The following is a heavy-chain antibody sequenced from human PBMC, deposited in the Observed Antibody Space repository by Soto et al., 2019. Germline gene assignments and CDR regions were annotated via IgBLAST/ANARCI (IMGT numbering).Heavy chain of an antibody. CDR2: LNHSGST. CDR1: GGSFSGYY. Sequence: QVQLQQWGAGLLKPSETLSLTCAVYGGSFSGYYWSWIRQPPGKGLEWIGELNHSGSTNYNPSLKSRVTISVDTSKNQFSLKLSSVTAADTAVYYCARGQGGYCSSTSCYAYYYYMDVWGKGTTVTVSS. V-gene: IGHV4-34*01. D-gene: IGHD2-2*01. CDR3: ARGQGGYCSSTSCYAYYYYMDV. J-gene: IGHJ6*03.